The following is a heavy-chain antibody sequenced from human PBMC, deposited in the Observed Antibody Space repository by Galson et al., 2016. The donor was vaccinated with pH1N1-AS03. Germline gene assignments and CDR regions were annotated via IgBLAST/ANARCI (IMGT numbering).Heavy chain of an antibody. CDR1: ENSFARHW. J-gene: IGHJ6*02. Sequence: QSGAEVKKPGESLKISCKGSENSFARHWIAWVRQMPGKGLESMGIIYPTDSDTRYSPSFQGRVTISADKSTDTAYLQWNNLKASDTATSYCARHPHSSCWRYGMGVWGQGTTVSVSS. D-gene: IGHD6-19*01. V-gene: IGHV5-51*01. CDR3: ARHPHSSCWRYGMGV. CDR2: IYPTDSDT.